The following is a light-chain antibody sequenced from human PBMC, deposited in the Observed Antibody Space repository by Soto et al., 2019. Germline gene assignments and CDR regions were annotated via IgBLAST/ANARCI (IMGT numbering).Light chain of an antibody. CDR2: RTS. CDR3: QHYGNSLWT. V-gene: IGKV3-20*01. J-gene: IGKJ1*01. CDR1: ESVSSSF. Sequence: EVVLTQSPCTLSLSPGERATLSCRASESVSSSFLTWYQQKPGQAPRLLIYRTSNRVTGIPDRFSGSGSGTDFTLTISRLEPEDFAVYFCQHYGNSLWTFGQGTKVDIK.